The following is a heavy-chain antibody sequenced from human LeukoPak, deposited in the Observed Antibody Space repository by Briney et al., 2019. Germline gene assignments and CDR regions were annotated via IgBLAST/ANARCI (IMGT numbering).Heavy chain of an antibody. D-gene: IGHD3-22*01. CDR2: IYSGGST. CDR1: GFTVSSNY. CDR3: ARGGYYYDSSGPIFDY. V-gene: IGHV3-53*01. Sequence: GGSLRLSCAASGFTVSSNYMSWVRQAPGKGLEWVSVIYSGGSTHYADSVKGRFTISRDNSKNTLYLQMNSLRAEDTAVYYCARGGYYYDSSGPIFDYWGQGTLVTVSS. J-gene: IGHJ4*02.